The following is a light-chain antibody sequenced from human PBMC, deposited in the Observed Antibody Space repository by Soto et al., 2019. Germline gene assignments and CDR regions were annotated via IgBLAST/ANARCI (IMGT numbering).Light chain of an antibody. J-gene: IGKJ4*01. CDR2: DAS. CDR3: KQYNSMLS. CDR1: HDVSRN. Sequence: DIQMTQSPSSLSASAGDRVTITCQSSHDVSRNLNWFQQKPGEAPQLLIYDASNLERGVPSRFSGSGSGTDFTLTISSLQPEDVATYYCKQYNSMLSFGGGTEVEIK. V-gene: IGKV1-33*01.